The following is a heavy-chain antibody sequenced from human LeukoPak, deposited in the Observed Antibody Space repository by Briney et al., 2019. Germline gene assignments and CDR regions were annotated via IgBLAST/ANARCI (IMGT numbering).Heavy chain of an antibody. CDR3: ARDGITMIVGADAFDI. CDR1: GFTFSSYG. Sequence: GGSLRLSCAASGFTFSSYGMHWVRQAPGKGLEWVAFIRYDGSNKYYADSVKGRFTISRDNSKNTLYLQMNSLRAEDTAVYYCARDGITMIVGADAFDIWGQGTVVTVSS. D-gene: IGHD3-22*01. J-gene: IGHJ3*02. CDR2: IRYDGSNK. V-gene: IGHV3-30*02.